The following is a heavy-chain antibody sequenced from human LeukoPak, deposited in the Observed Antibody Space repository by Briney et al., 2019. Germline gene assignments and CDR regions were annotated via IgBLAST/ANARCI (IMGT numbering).Heavy chain of an antibody. V-gene: IGHV3-64D*09. J-gene: IGHJ5*02. CDR1: GFAFSNYA. CDR3: VKLDWGYYYDT. Sequence: PGGSLRLSCSASGFAFSNYAMHWVRQAPGKGLEYVSAISTNGGGTYYADSVKGRFTISRDNSKNTLYLQMSSLRAEDTALYYCVKLDWGYYYDTWGQGTLVTASS. CDR2: ISTNGGGT. D-gene: IGHD3-22*01.